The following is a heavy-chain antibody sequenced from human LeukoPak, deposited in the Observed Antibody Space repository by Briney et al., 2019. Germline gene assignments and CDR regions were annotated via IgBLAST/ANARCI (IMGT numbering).Heavy chain of an antibody. Sequence: PGGSLRLSCAASGFTFNNAWMNWVRQAPGKGLEWIGEIYHSGSTNYNPSLKSRVTISVDKSKNQSSLKLSSVTAADTAVYYCARDDGSGGVYWGQGTLVTVSS. J-gene: IGHJ4*02. CDR3: ARDDGSGGVY. D-gene: IGHD6-19*01. CDR1: GFTFNNAW. CDR2: IYHSGST. V-gene: IGHV4-4*02.